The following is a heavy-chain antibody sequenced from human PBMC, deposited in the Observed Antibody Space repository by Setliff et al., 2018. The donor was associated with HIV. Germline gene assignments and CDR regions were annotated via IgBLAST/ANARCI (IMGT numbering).Heavy chain of an antibody. CDR2: ISSSGRT. V-gene: IGHV4-61*05. CDR1: GASISSSSHH. J-gene: IGHJ4*02. Sequence: SETLSLTCTVSGASISSSSHHWAWIRQPPGKGLEWIGYISSSGRTSYNPSLKSRVTMSLDTSKNQYSLKVNSVTAADTAVYYCARETSSSWFDYWGQGSLVTVSS. D-gene: IGHD6-13*01. CDR3: ARETSSSWFDY.